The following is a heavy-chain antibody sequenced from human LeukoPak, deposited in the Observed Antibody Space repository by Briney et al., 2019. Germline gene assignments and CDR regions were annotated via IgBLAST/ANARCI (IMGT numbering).Heavy chain of an antibody. CDR1: GFTFSSYG. Sequence: GRSLRLSCAASGFTFSSYGMHWVRQAPGEGLEWVAVIWYDGSNKYYADSVKGRFTISRDNSKNTLYLQMNSLRAEDTAVYYCARAGGARKGFDYWGQGTLVTVSS. J-gene: IGHJ4*02. D-gene: IGHD1-14*01. CDR2: IWYDGSNK. CDR3: ARAGGARKGFDY. V-gene: IGHV3-33*01.